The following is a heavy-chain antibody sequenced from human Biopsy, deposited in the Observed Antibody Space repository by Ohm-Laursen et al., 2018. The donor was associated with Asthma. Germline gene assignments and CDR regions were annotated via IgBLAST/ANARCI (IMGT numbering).Heavy chain of an antibody. CDR1: GGTFSSNS. CDR2: IIPIFGPT. D-gene: IGHD2-2*01. J-gene: IGHJ4*02. Sequence: ASVTVSCKASGGTFSSNSINWVRQAPGQGLEWMGRIIPIFGPTNYAQKFLGRVTVTRDTSTSTAYMELSSLSSEDTALYYCARGPEYVRSSGALDYWGQGTLVTVSS. CDR3: ARGPEYVRSSGALDY. V-gene: IGHV1-69*05.